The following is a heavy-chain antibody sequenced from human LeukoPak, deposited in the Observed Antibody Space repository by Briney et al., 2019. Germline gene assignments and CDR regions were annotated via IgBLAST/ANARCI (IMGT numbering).Heavy chain of an antibody. CDR2: INPSGGST. Sequence: ASVKVSCKASGYSFTNYYMHWVRQAPGQGLEWMGMINPSGGSTTYAQKFQGRVTMTRDMSTSTAYMELSSLRSEDTAVYYCAADSGDQVIWGQGTMVTVSS. CDR3: AADSGDQVI. J-gene: IGHJ3*02. V-gene: IGHV1-46*01. CDR1: GYSFTNYY. D-gene: IGHD2-21*02.